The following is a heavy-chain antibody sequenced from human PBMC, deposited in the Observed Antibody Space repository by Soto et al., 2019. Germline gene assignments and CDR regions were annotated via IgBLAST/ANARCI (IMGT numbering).Heavy chain of an antibody. J-gene: IGHJ4*02. Sequence: KTGGSLRLSCAASGFTFSDYYMSWIRQAPGKGLEWVSYISSSSSYAIYADSVKGRFTISRDNAKNSLYLQMNSLRAEDTATYYCARDSSIGARPFDYWGQGTLVTVSS. CDR1: GFTFSDYY. D-gene: IGHD6-6*01. CDR2: ISSSSSYA. V-gene: IGHV3-11*06. CDR3: ARDSSIGARPFDY.